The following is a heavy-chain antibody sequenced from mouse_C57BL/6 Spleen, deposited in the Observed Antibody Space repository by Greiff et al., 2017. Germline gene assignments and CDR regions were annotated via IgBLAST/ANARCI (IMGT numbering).Heavy chain of an antibody. CDR2: ISSGGSYT. Sequence: EVMLVESVGDLVKPGGSLKLSCAASGFTFSSYGMSWVRQTPDKRLEWVATISSGGSYTYYPDSVKGRFTISRDNAKNTLYLQMSSLKSEDTAMYYCARPQTGTGYYFDYWGQGNTRTVSS. D-gene: IGHD4-1*01. CDR3: ARPQTGTGYYFDY. J-gene: IGHJ2*01. CDR1: GFTFSSYG. V-gene: IGHV5-6*01.